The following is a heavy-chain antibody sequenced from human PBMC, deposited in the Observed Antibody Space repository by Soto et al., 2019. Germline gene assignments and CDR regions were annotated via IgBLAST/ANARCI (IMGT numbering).Heavy chain of an antibody. CDR2: VNTSDGKT. Sequence: VQMVQSGAEVRRPGASVKISCKASGYSFTNYYIHWVRQAPGQGLEWMGTVNTSDGKTVYAQSFQVRVTMTRDTSANTVYMDLAGLRSEDAAVYFCARDRLDSRSGYDAFDIWGQGTMVNVSS. D-gene: IGHD3-3*01. CDR3: ARDRLDSRSGYDAFDI. CDR1: GYSFTNYY. V-gene: IGHV1-46*01. J-gene: IGHJ3*02.